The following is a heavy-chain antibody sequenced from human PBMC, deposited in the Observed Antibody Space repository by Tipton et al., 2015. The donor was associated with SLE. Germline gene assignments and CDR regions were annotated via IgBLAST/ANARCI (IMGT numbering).Heavy chain of an antibody. J-gene: IGHJ4*02. D-gene: IGHD3-22*01. V-gene: IGHV4-61*09. CDR1: GGSISSGSYY. CDR2: IYTSGST. CDR3: ARTTYYYDSSGYYPDY. Sequence: TLSLTCTVSGGSISSGSYYWSWIRQPAGKGLEWIGYIYTSGSTNYNPSLKSRVTISVDMSKNQFSLKLSSVTAADTAVYYCARTTYYYDSSGYYPDYWGQGTLVTVSS.